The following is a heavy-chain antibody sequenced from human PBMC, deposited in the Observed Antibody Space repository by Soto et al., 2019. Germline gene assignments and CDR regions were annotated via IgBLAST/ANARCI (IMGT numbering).Heavy chain of an antibody. D-gene: IGHD5-12*01. CDR2: INHSGST. Sequence: SETLSLTCAVYCGSFSGYYWSWIRQPPGKGLEWIGEINHSGSTNYNPSLKSRVTISVDTSKNQFSLKLSSVTAADTAVYYCARAAGHGYLYRAFDPWGQGTLVTVSS. V-gene: IGHV4-34*01. J-gene: IGHJ5*02. CDR1: CGSFSGYY. CDR3: ARAAGHGYLYRAFDP.